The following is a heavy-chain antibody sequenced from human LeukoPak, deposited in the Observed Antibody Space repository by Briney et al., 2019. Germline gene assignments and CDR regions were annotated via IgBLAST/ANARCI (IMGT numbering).Heavy chain of an antibody. CDR3: AFELPPNRFDP. CDR1: GFTFSNYA. CDR2: ISGTGGTT. Sequence: GGSLRLSCAASGFTFSNYAMTWVRQAPGKGLEWGSAISGTGGTTYYTDSVKGRFTISRDNSKNTLYLQMNGLRAEDTALYYCAFELPPNRFDPWGQGTLVTVSS. D-gene: IGHD2-21*01. J-gene: IGHJ5*02. V-gene: IGHV3-23*01.